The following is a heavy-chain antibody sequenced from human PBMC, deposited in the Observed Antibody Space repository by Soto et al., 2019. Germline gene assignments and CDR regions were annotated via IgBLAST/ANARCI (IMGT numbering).Heavy chain of an antibody. V-gene: IGHV1-18*01. CDR2: ISGYNGNT. D-gene: IGHD3-9*01. Sequence: QVQLVQSGDEVKKPGASVKVSCKASGYTFSSYGISWVRQAPGQGLEWLGWISGYNGNTNYAQKGQGRVNMTTXXSXSXXDMELRSLRSDDTAVYYCARDIELRHFGWLRAFEHWGQGPLVTVSS. CDR1: GYTFSSYG. CDR3: ARDIELRHFGWLRAFEH. J-gene: IGHJ4*02.